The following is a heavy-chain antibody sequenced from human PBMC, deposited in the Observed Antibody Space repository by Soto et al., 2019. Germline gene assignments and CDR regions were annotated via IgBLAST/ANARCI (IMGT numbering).Heavy chain of an antibody. V-gene: IGHV3-33*01. CDR3: ARDSSSWSFRYFDY. CDR1: GFTFSSYG. Sequence: GGSLRLSCAASGFTFSSYGMHWVRQAPGKGLEWVAVIWYDGSNKYYADSVKGRFTISRDNSKNTLCLQMNSLRAEDTAVYYCARDSSSWSFRYFDYWGQGTLVTVSS. D-gene: IGHD6-13*01. J-gene: IGHJ4*02. CDR2: IWYDGSNK.